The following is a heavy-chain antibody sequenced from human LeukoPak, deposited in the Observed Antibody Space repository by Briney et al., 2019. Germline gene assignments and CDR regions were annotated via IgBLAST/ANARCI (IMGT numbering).Heavy chain of an antibody. CDR2: LYNSGST. Sequence: SQTLSLTCTVSGGSIGSGSDYWGWIRQPAGRGLGWVGRLYNSGSTNYHPSLKSRATISVDTSKTQYTLQLSSVTAADTAVYYCAREAVGDGYNPEYFQPWGQGTLVTVSS. D-gene: IGHD5-24*01. J-gene: IGHJ1*01. V-gene: IGHV4-61*02. CDR3: AREAVGDGYNPEYFQP. CDR1: GGSIGSGSDY.